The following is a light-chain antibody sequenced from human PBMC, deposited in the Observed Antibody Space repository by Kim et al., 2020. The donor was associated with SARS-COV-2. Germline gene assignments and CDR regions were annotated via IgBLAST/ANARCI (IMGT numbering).Light chain of an antibody. CDR1: QSVGSW. CDR2: KAS. V-gene: IGKV1-5*03. Sequence: SASGGDRVTITCPASQSVGSWVAWYQQKPGNPPKLLINKASRLDSGVPSRFSGSGSGTEFTLTINSLQPDDFATYYCLQYNIYRAFGQGTKVDIK. J-gene: IGKJ1*01. CDR3: LQYNIYRA.